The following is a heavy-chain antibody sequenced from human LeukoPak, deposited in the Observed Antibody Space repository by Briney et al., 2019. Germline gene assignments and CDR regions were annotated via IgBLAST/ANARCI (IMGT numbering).Heavy chain of an antibody. CDR3: AREGDEWDPRDTFDY. CDR1: GGSISSYY. V-gene: IGHV4-59*12. D-gene: IGHD1-26*01. Sequence: PSETLSLTCTVSGGSISSYYWSWIRQPPGKGLEWIGYIYYSGSTNYNPSLKSRVTISVDTSKNQFSLKLSSVTAADTAVYYCAREGDEWDPRDTFDYWGQGTLVTVSS. CDR2: IYYSGST. J-gene: IGHJ4*02.